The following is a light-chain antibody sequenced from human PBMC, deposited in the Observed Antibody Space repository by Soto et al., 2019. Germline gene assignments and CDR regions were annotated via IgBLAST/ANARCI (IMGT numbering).Light chain of an antibody. V-gene: IGKV1-5*03. CDR3: QQNDNLRWT. CDR2: RAS. CDR1: QSIDTA. Sequence: DIQMTQSPSTLSASVGDRVTITCRASQSIDTALAWYQQKPGKAPNLLIYRASNLESGVPSRFSGSGSGTEFTLAISSLQPDDFATYYCQQNDNLRWTFGQGTKVDIK. J-gene: IGKJ1*01.